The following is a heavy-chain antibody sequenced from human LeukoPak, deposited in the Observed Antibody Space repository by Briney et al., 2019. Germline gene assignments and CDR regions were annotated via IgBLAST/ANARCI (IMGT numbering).Heavy chain of an antibody. V-gene: IGHV1-8*01. CDR2: MNPNSGNT. D-gene: IGHD2-2*01. J-gene: IGHJ5*02. Sequence: ASVKVSCKASGYTFTSYDINWVRQATGQGLEWMGWMNPNSGNTGYAQKFQGRVTMTRNTSISTAYMELSSLRSEDTAVYYCARVAQTQDYIVVVPAANGPYNWFDPLGPGNPGHRLL. CDR1: GYTFTSYD. CDR3: ARVAQTQDYIVVVPAANGPYNWFDP.